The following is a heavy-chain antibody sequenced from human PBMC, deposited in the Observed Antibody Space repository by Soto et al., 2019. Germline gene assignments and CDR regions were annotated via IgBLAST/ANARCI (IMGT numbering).Heavy chain of an antibody. CDR3: AREGYTYSANDA. V-gene: IGHV1-18*01. D-gene: IGHD5-18*01. CDR1: GSTLISCC. Sequence: ASVRVSSKSPGSTLISCCISWVRQAPGQGLEWMGWISANTGKTNYVQKFEDRLSLTADTSTSTAYMELRSLTSDDTAVYFCAREGYTYSANDAWGQGTLVASPQ. CDR2: ISANTGKT. J-gene: IGHJ4*02.